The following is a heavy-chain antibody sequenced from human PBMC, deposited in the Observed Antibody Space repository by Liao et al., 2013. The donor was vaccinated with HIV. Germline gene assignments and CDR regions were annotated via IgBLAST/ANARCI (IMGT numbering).Heavy chain of an antibody. Sequence: QVQLQQWGAGLLKPSETLSLTCTVYGGSFSGYYWTWIRQPPGKGLEWIGEINHSGSTNYNPSLKSRVTISVDTSKNQFSLDLSSVTAADTAIYYCGRLGQPSGDVYTGGFYYMDVWGKGPLSPSP. CDR3: GRLGQPSGDVYTGGFYYMDV. D-gene: IGHD2-2*02. CDR1: GGSFSGYY. J-gene: IGHJ6*03. V-gene: IGHV4-34*01. CDR2: INHSGST.